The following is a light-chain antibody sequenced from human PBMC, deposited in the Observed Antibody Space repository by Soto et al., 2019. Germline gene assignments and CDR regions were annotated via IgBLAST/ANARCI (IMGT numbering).Light chain of an antibody. V-gene: IGKV3D-15*01. J-gene: IGKJ1*01. Sequence: EIVMTQSPATLSVSPGERATLSCRASQSVSSNLAWYQLKFGQAPRLLIYGTSTRATGIPARFSGSGYGTDFTLTISSLQSDYSAVYFCQQYYNSPTFAQGTNAAIK. CDR1: QSVSSN. CDR3: QQYYNSPT. CDR2: GTS.